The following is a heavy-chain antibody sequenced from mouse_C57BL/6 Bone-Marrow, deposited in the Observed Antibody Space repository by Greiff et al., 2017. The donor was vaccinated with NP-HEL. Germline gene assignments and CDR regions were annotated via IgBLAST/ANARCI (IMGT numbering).Heavy chain of an antibody. D-gene: IGHD4-1*01. CDR3: ARDARWGYFDY. Sequence: EVKLVESGGGLVQSGRSLRLSCATSGFTFSDFYMEWVRQAPGKGLEWIAASGNKANDYTTEYSASVKGRFIVSRDTSQSILYLQMNALRAEDTAIYYCARDARWGYFDYWGQGTTLTVSS. J-gene: IGHJ2*01. CDR1: GFTFSDFY. CDR2: SGNKANDYTT. V-gene: IGHV7-1*01.